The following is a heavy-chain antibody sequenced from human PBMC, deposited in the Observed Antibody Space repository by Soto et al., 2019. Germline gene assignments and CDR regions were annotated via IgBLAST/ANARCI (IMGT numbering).Heavy chain of an antibody. CDR1: RGTFSSYA. CDR2: IIPSFGTA. D-gene: IGHD3-22*01. V-gene: IGHV1-69*06. J-gene: IGHJ3*01. CDR3: ARGRFIRKPYYDSSGVYPLDGLDF. Sequence: QVQLVQSGAEVKKPGSSVRVSCKTSRGTFSSYAISWVRKAPGQGLEWMGGIIPSFGTANYAQKFQGRVTIVADKSTNTAYMELSSLRSEDTAVYYCARGRFIRKPYYDSSGVYPLDGLDFWGQGTMVTVSS.